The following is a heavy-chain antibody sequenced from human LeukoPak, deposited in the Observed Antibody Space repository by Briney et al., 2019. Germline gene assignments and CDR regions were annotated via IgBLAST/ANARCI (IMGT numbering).Heavy chain of an antibody. J-gene: IGHJ6*03. V-gene: IGHV3-30*18. CDR3: AERGGTSWPYYYYYYMDV. Sequence: SGGSLRLSCAASGFTFSSYGMHWVRQAPGKGLEWVAVISYDGSNKYYADSVKGRFTISRDNSKNTLYLQMNSLRAEDTAVYYCAERGGTSWPYYYYYYMDVWGKGTTVIISS. D-gene: IGHD2-2*01. CDR1: GFTFSSYG. CDR2: ISYDGSNK.